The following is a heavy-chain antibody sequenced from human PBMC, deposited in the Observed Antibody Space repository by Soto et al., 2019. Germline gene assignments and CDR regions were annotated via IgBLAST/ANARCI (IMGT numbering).Heavy chain of an antibody. CDR3: AKEGGVIVNSFDY. V-gene: IGHV3-23*01. CDR1: GFTFSSNA. Sequence: EVQLLESGGGLVQPGGSLRLSCAASGFTFSSNAVSWVRQAPGKGLEWVSAISGSGGSTYYADSVKGRFTISRDNSKNTLYLQMNSLRAEDTAVYYCAKEGGVIVNSFDYWGQGTLVTVSS. D-gene: IGHD3-16*02. CDR2: ISGSGGST. J-gene: IGHJ4*02.